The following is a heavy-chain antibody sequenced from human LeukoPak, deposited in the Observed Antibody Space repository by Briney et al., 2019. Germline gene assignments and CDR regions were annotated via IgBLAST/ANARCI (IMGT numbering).Heavy chain of an antibody. V-gene: IGHV1-18*01. Sequence: ASVKVSCKASGYTFTSHGISWVRQAPGQGLEWMGWISTYNANANYAQKLQGRVTMTTDTSTSTAYMELRSLRSDDTATYYCARSSFCSGGTCYSSLDYWGQGTLVTVSS. D-gene: IGHD2-15*01. CDR3: ARSSFCSGGTCYSSLDY. J-gene: IGHJ4*02. CDR2: ISTYNANA. CDR1: GYTFTSHG.